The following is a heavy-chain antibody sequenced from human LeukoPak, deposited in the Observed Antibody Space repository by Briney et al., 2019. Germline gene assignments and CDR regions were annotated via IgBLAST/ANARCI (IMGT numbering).Heavy chain of an antibody. V-gene: IGHV3-23*01. J-gene: IGHJ4*02. D-gene: IGHD6-19*01. CDR2: ISGSGGST. CDR3: AKDKAPIAVAHYDY. Sequence: GGSLRLSCAASGFTFSSYWMKWVRQAPGKGPEWVSAISGSGGSTYYADSVKGRFTISRDNSKNTLYLQMNSLRAEDTAVYYCAKDKAPIAVAHYDYWGQGTLVTVSS. CDR1: GFTFSSYW.